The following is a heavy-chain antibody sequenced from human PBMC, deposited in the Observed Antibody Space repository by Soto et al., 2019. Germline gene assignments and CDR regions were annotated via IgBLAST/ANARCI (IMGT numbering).Heavy chain of an antibody. CDR3: ARPGGRFLEWFGRFDY. J-gene: IGHJ4*02. D-gene: IGHD3-3*01. CDR2: ISYDGSNK. V-gene: IGHV3-30*03. Sequence: QVQLVESGGGVVQPGRSLRLSCAASGFTFSSYGMHWVRQAPGKGLEWVAVISYDGSNKYYADSVKGRFTISRDNSKNTLYLQMNSLRAEDTAVYYCARPGGRFLEWFGRFDYWGQGTLVTVSS. CDR1: GFTFSSYG.